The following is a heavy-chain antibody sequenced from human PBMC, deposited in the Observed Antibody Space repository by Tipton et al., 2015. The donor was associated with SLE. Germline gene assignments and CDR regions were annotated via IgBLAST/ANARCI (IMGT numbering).Heavy chain of an antibody. Sequence: QLVQSGAEVKKPGASVKVSCKASGYTFTTYGITWVRQAPGQGLEWMGWISAYNGNTNYAQKLQGRVTMTTDTSTSTAYMELRSLRSDDTAVYYCARDLSGQLLKEDFDHWGQGTLVTVSS. CDR3: ARDLSGQLLKEDFDH. V-gene: IGHV1-18*01. J-gene: IGHJ4*02. CDR2: ISAYNGNT. D-gene: IGHD2-2*01. CDR1: GYTFTTYG.